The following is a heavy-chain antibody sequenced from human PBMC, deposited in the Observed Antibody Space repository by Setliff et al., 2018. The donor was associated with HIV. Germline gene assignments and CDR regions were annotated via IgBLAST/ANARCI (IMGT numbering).Heavy chain of an antibody. CDR3: ARGGEGMALYPDY. V-gene: IGHV1-69*13. Sequence: ASVKVSCKASGGTFSSYTFSGVRQAPGQGLEWMGGIIPIFGTAHYAQKFQGRVTITADESTSTAYMEQSSLRSEDTAVYYCARGGEGMALYPDYWGQGTLVTVSS. CDR2: IIPIFGTA. D-gene: IGHD1-26*01. CDR1: GGTFSSYT. J-gene: IGHJ4*02.